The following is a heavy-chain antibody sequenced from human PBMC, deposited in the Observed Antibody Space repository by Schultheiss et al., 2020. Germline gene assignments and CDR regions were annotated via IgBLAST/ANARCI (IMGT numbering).Heavy chain of an antibody. J-gene: IGHJ6*02. CDR2: IIPILGIA. CDR1: GGTFSSYA. Sequence: SVKVSGKASGGTFSSYAISWVRQAPGQGLEWMGRIIPILGIANYAQKFQGRVTITADKSTSTAYMELSSLRSEDTAVYYCARAVVPAAKGHYYYYGMDVWGQGTTVTVSS. V-gene: IGHV1-69*04. D-gene: IGHD2-2*01. CDR3: ARAVVPAAKGHYYYYGMDV.